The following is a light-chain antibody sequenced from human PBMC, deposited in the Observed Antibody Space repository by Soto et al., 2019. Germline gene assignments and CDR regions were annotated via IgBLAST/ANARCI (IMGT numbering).Light chain of an antibody. CDR2: KAS. CDR1: QSISNW. J-gene: IGKJ1*01. V-gene: IGKV1-5*03. CDR3: QQSYSNSQT. Sequence: THMTQSPSTLFASVGDRVPITFRASQSISNWLAWYQQKPGKVPKLLIYKASSLESGVPSRFSGSGSGTEFTLTISSLQPDDFATYYCQQSYSNSQTFGQGTKVDIK.